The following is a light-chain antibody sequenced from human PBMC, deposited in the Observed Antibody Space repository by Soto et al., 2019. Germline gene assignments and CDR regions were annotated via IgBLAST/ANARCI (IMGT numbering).Light chain of an antibody. CDR2: EVN. CDR1: SSDVGNYNL. V-gene: IGLV2-23*02. J-gene: IGLJ1*01. Sequence: QSALTQPASVSGSPGQSVTISCTGSSSDVGNYNLVSWYQHHPGKAPKLLIFEVNKRPSGLSSRFSGSKSGNTASLTISGLQADDAADYYCSSYVSSPTSYVFGTGTKVTVL. CDR3: SSYVSSPTSYV.